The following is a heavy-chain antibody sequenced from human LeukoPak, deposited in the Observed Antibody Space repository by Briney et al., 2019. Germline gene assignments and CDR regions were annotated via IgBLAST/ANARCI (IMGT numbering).Heavy chain of an antibody. J-gene: IGHJ4*02. CDR3: AREGEYYDYVWGSYRSTDY. Sequence: GRSLRLSCAASGFTFSSYGMHWVRQAPGKGLEWVAVIWYDGSNKYYADSVKGRFTISRDNSKNTLYLQMNSLRAEDTAVYYCAREGEYYDYVWGSYRSTDYWGQGTLVTVSS. V-gene: IGHV3-33*01. CDR2: IWYDGSNK. CDR1: GFTFSSYG. D-gene: IGHD3-16*02.